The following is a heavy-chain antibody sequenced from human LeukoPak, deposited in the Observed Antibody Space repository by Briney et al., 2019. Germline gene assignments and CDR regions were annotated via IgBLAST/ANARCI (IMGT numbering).Heavy chain of an antibody. J-gene: IGHJ3*02. Sequence: PGGSLRLSCAASGFTFSSYGMQWVRQAPGKGLEWVAFIGYDGSNKYYADSVKGRFTISRDNSKNTLYLQMNSLRAEDTAVYYCARATGPADAFDIWGQGTMVTVSS. CDR2: IGYDGSNK. CDR3: ARATGPADAFDI. CDR1: GFTFSSYG. V-gene: IGHV3-30*02.